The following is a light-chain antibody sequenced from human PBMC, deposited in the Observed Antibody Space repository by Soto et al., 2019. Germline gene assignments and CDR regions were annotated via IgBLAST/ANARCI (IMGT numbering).Light chain of an antibody. J-gene: IGKJ1*01. CDR1: ETVTDRQ. V-gene: IGKV3-20*01. CDR2: AIS. Sequence: IVLTQSPGTLSLSPGERATLSCRSSETVTDRQLAWYQQKPGQAPRLLFFAISNRIAGIPDRFSASGSGTDFTLTISRLEPEDFAMYYCQQYGRTFGLGTKVDIK. CDR3: QQYGRT.